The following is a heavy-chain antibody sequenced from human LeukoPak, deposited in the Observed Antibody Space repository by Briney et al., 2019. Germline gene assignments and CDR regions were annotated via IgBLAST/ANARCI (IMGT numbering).Heavy chain of an antibody. CDR1: GGSISSGGYY. Sequence: SQTLSLTCTVSGGSISSGGYYWSWIRQHPGMGLEWIGYIYYSGTTYYNPSLKSRVTISVDTSNDQFSLRLTSVTAADTAVYYCARDLSSYGGFDPWGQGTLVTVSS. D-gene: IGHD4-17*01. J-gene: IGHJ5*02. CDR3: ARDLSSYGGFDP. V-gene: IGHV4-31*03. CDR2: IYYSGTT.